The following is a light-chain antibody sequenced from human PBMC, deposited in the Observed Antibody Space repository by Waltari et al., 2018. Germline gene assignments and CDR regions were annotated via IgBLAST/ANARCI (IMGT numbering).Light chain of an antibody. CDR3: SSYTSSSTRV. CDR2: EVS. J-gene: IGLJ1*01. CDR1: SSDVGGYHY. V-gene: IGLV2-14*01. Sequence: QSALTQPASVSGSPGQSITTSCTGPSSDVGGYHYVSWYQQHPGKDPKLMIYEVSNRPSGVSNRFSGSKSGNTASLTISGLQAEDEADYYCSSYTSSSTRVFGTGTKVTVL.